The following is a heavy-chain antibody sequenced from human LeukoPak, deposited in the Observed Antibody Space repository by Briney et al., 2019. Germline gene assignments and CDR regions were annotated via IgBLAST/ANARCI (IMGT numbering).Heavy chain of an antibody. CDR1: GFTFSSYG. CDR2: IRDDGSNK. V-gene: IGHV3-30*02. J-gene: IGHJ6*03. D-gene: IGHD6-6*01. Sequence: GGSLRLSCAASGFTFSSYGMHWVRQAPGKGLEWVAFIRDDGSNKYYADSVKGRFTISKDNAKNSLYLQMNSLRAEDTAVYYCARGSYSSWSDFYYYYYYMDVWGKGTTVTISS. CDR3: ARGSYSSWSDFYYYYYYMDV.